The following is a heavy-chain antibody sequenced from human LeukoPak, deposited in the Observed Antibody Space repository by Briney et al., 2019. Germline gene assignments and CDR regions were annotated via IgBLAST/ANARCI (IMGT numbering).Heavy chain of an antibody. Sequence: GGSLRLSCAASGFTFSSYGMHWVRQAPGKGLEWVAVISYDGSNKYYADSVKGRFTISRDNSKNTLYLQMNSLRAEDTAVYYCAKDPSENKDADPHHLDYWGQGTLVTVSS. D-gene: IGHD2/OR15-2a*01. CDR2: ISYDGSNK. CDR1: GFTFSSYG. CDR3: AKDPSENKDADPHHLDY. V-gene: IGHV3-30*18. J-gene: IGHJ4*02.